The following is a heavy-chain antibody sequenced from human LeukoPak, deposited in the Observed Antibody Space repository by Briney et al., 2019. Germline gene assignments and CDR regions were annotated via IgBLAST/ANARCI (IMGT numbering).Heavy chain of an antibody. D-gene: IGHD2-15*01. CDR3: ARAGGGSRFWFDP. CDR2: IGAGNGNT. V-gene: IGHV1-3*01. Sequence: GASVKVSCKASGYTFTSYAMHWVRQAPGQRLEWMGWIGAGNGNTKYSQKFQGRVTITRDTSASTAYMELSSLRSEDTAVYYCARAGGGSRFWFDPWGQGTLVTVSS. CDR1: GYTFTSYA. J-gene: IGHJ5*02.